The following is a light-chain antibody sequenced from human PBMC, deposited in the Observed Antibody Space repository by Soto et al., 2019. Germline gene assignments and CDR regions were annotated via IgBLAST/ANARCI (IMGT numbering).Light chain of an antibody. CDR1: SSNIGNNF. CDR3: AAWDDSLSGVV. V-gene: IGLV1-47*02. CDR2: SHN. J-gene: IGLJ2*01. Sequence: QSVLTQPPSTSGTPGQRVTISCSGSSSNIGNNFVFWYQHLPGTAPKLLIYSHNQRPSGVPDRFSGSTSGTSASLAISGLRSEDEADYYCAAWDDSLSGVVFGGRTKLTVL.